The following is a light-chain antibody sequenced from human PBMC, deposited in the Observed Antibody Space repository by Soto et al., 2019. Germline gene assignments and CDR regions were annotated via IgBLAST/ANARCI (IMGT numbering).Light chain of an antibody. V-gene: IGLV1-44*01. J-gene: IGLJ1*01. CDR3: AAWDDNLNGYV. CDR2: NNH. Sequence: QSVLTQPPSASATPGQSVTLSCSGTSSNIGSNTVNLYRQFPGTAPALLIYNNHQRPSGVPDRFSDSKSGTSASLAISGLQSEDEADYFCAAWDDNLNGYVFGTGTKVTVL. CDR1: SSNIGSNT.